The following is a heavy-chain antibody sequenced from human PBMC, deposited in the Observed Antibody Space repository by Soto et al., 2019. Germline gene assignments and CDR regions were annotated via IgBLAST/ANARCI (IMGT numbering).Heavy chain of an antibody. J-gene: IGHJ6*02. CDR1: GGSFSGYY. Sequence: PSETLSLTCAVYGGSFSGYYWSWIHQPPGKGLEWIGEINHSGSTNYNPSLKSRVTISVDTSKNQFSLKLSSVTAADTAVYYCARSRLRLGELSWDYGMDVWGQGTTVTVSS. V-gene: IGHV4-34*01. CDR3: ARSRLRLGELSWDYGMDV. CDR2: INHSGST. D-gene: IGHD3-16*02.